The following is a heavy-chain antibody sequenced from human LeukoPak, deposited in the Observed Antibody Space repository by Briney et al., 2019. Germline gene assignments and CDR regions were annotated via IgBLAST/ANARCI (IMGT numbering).Heavy chain of an antibody. CDR3: ARELVYDYVWGSYRTQLDY. D-gene: IGHD3-16*02. V-gene: IGHV1-69*05. Sequence: ASVKVSCKASGGTFSNYAISWVRQAPGQGVEWMGGIIPIFGTANYAQKFQGRVTITTDESTTTAYMELSSLRSEDTAVYYCARELVYDYVWGSYRTQLDYWGQGTLVTVSS. CDR2: IIPIFGTA. CDR1: GGTFSNYA. J-gene: IGHJ4*02.